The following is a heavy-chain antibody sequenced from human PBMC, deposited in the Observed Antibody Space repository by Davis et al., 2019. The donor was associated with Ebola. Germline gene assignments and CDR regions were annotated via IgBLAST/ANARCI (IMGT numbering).Heavy chain of an antibody. CDR3: ARAQFPTTSDH. V-gene: IGHV1-18*04. D-gene: IGHD1-1*01. CDR2: INPHNGNT. CDR1: GYTFTSYG. Sequence: AASVKVSCKASGYTFTSYGISWVRQAPGQGLEWMGWINPHNGNTNYAQNVQGRVIMTTDTSTSTAYMELTSLTSDDTAVYYCARAQFPTTSDHWGQGTLVTVSS. J-gene: IGHJ4*02.